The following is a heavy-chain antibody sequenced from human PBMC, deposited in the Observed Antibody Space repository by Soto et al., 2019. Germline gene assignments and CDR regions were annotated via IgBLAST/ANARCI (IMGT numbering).Heavy chain of an antibody. CDR1: GDTFNNYA. J-gene: IGHJ4*02. V-gene: IGHV1-69*06. Sequence: GASVKFSCKASGDTFNNYAIIWVRQAPGQGLQWMGGIIPIYDSPSYAQGSHNRVTITADRSTSTAHLELNGLTSEDTAVYYCAASTFLSGVSGYFHLDFWGQGTLVTVSS. D-gene: IGHD3-3*01. CDR2: IIPIYDSP. CDR3: AASTFLSGVSGYFHLDF.